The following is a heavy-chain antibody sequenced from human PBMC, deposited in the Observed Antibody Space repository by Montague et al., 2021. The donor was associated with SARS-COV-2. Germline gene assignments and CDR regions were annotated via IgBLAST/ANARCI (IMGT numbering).Heavy chain of an antibody. V-gene: IGHV4-34*01. CDR3: ACGVITTRCLSYDYGMDV. Sequence: SETLSLTCAVYGGSFSGYYWTWIRQSPRKGLEWIGEINHSGSTNYNPSLKSRVTISVDTSKNQFSLKLSSVTAADTAVYYCACGVITTRCLSYDYGMDVWGQGTTVTVSS. CDR1: GGSFSGYY. J-gene: IGHJ6*02. CDR2: INHSGST. D-gene: IGHD4/OR15-4a*01.